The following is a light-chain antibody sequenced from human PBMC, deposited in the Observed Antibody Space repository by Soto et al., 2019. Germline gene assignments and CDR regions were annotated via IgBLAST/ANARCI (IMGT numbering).Light chain of an antibody. CDR3: QQYGSSPWT. Sequence: EVVLTQSPGTLSLSPGERATLSCRTSQSVSSSHLAWYQQKPGQAPRLLIYVSSSRASGIPDRFGGSGSGTDFTLTISRLEPEDFAGYYCQQYGSSPWTFGQGTKVEIK. J-gene: IGKJ2*02. V-gene: IGKV3-20*01. CDR2: VSS. CDR1: QSVSSSH.